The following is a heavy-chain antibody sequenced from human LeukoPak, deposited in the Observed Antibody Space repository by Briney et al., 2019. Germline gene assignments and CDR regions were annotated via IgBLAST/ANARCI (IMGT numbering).Heavy chain of an antibody. CDR3: AKNRVRLWVEIDY. Sequence: PGGSLRLSCAASGFTFSSYGMHWVRQAPGKGLEWVAFIRYDGSNKYYADSVKGRFTISRDNSKNTLYLQMNSLRAEDTAVYYCAKNRVRLWVEIDYWGQGALVTVSS. J-gene: IGHJ4*02. D-gene: IGHD5-18*01. CDR2: IRYDGSNK. CDR1: GFTFSSYG. V-gene: IGHV3-30*02.